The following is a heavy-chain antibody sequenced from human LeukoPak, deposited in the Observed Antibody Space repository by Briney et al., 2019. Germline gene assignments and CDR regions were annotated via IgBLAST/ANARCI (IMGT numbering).Heavy chain of an antibody. CDR3: AKTTGI. J-gene: IGHJ3*02. D-gene: IGHD1-1*01. CDR2: ISYDGSNK. Sequence: GGSLRLSCAASGFTFSSYGMHWVRQAPGKGLEWVAVISYDGSNKYYADSVKGRFTISRDNSKNTLYLQMNSLRAEDTAAYYCAKTTGIWGQGTMVTVSS. CDR1: GFTFSSYG. V-gene: IGHV3-30*18.